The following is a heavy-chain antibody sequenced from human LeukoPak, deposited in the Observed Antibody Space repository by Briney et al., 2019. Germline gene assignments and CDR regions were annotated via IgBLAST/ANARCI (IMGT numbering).Heavy chain of an antibody. J-gene: IGHJ5*02. CDR2: LYYSGST. CDR3: ARLSAYTYGP. V-gene: IGHV4-59*08. D-gene: IGHD5-18*01. CDR1: GASIGSYS. Sequence: PSETLSHTCTVSGASIGSYSRSWVRQPPGKGLEWCGFLYYSGSTNYNPSLKSRVTISVDTSKNQFPLKLSSVTAADTAVYYCARLSAYTYGPWGQGTLVTVSS.